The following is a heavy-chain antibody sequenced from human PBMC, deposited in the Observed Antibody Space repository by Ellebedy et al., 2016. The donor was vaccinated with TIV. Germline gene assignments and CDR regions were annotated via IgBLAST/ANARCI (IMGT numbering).Heavy chain of an antibody. J-gene: IGHJ5*02. CDR3: VGFGVFNL. D-gene: IGHD3-3*01. V-gene: IGHV3-7*01. Sequence: GESLKISCAASGFTFSAYYMSWIRQAPGKGLEWVAHIKTDGSETYYVDSVKGRFTISREIAKNALFLQMDGLRVDDSAVYYCVGFGVFNLWGQGAPVTVSS. CDR1: GFTFSAYY. CDR2: IKTDGSET.